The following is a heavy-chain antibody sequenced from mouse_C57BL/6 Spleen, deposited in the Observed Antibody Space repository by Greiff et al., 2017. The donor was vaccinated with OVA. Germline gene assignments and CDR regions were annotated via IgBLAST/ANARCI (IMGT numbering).Heavy chain of an antibody. CDR1: GYTFTSYW. Sequence: QVQLQQPGAELVRPGSSVKLSCKASGYTFTSYWMPWVKQRPIQGLEWIGNIDPSDSDTHYNQKFKDKATLTVDKSSSTAYMQLSSLTSEDSAVYYGARIYYDYDWFAYWGQGTLVTVSA. D-gene: IGHD2-4*01. V-gene: IGHV1-52*01. CDR3: ARIYYDYDWFAY. J-gene: IGHJ3*01. CDR2: IDPSDSDT.